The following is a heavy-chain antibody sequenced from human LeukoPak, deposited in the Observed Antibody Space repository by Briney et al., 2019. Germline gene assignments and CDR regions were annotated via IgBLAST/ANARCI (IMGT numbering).Heavy chain of an antibody. Sequence: SGGSLRLSCAASGFTFSSYAMHWVRQAPGKGLEWVAVISYDGGNKYYADSVKGRFTISRDNSKNTLYLQMNSLRAEDTAVYYCARVDCGGDCYIYYYYGMDVWGQGTTVTVSS. V-gene: IGHV3-30-3*01. J-gene: IGHJ6*02. D-gene: IGHD2-21*02. CDR3: ARVDCGGDCYIYYYYGMDV. CDR2: ISYDGGNK. CDR1: GFTFSSYA.